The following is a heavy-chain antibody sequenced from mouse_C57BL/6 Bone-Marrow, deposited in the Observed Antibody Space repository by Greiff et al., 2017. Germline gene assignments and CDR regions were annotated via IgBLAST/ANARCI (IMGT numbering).Heavy chain of an antibody. CDR2: ISDGGSYT. CDR1: GFTFSSYA. J-gene: IGHJ4*01. V-gene: IGHV5-4*03. Sequence: VMLVESGGGLVKPGGSLKLSCAASGFTFSSYAMSWVRQTPEKRLEWVATISDGGSYTYYPDNVKGRFTISRDNAKNNLYLQRSHLKSEDTAMYYCASYDFRDYYAMDYWGQGTSVTVSS. D-gene: IGHD2-12*01. CDR3: ASYDFRDYYAMDY.